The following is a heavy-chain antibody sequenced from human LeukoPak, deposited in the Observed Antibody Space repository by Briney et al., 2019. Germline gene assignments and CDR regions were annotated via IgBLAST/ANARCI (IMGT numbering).Heavy chain of an antibody. D-gene: IGHD3-22*01. CDR1: GFTFSSYA. J-gene: IGHJ4*02. V-gene: IGHV3-30*01. Sequence: PGGSLRLSCAASGFTFSSYAMHWVRQAPGKGLEWVAVISYDGSNKYYADSVKGRFTISRDNSKNTLYLQMNSLRAEDTAVYYCARDRGRYYYDSSAYFDYWGQGTLVTVSS. CDR3: ARDRGRYYYDSSAYFDY. CDR2: ISYDGSNK.